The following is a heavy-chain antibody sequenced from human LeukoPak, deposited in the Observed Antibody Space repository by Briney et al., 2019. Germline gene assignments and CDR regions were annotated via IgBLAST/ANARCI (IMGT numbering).Heavy chain of an antibody. Sequence: ASVKVSCKASGYTFTGYYMHWVRQAPGQGLEWMGWINPNSGGTNYAQKFQGRVTITRDTSISTAYMELSRLRSDDTAVYYCARVTRGSGYYYNDYWGQGTLVTVSS. CDR2: INPNSGGT. D-gene: IGHD3-22*01. CDR3: ARVTRGSGYYYNDY. CDR1: GYTFTGYY. J-gene: IGHJ4*02. V-gene: IGHV1-2*02.